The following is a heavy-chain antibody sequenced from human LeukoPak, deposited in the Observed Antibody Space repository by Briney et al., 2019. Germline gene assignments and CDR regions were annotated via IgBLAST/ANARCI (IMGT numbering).Heavy chain of an antibody. CDR1: GYTFTSYG. D-gene: IGHD3-22*01. CDR3: ARKAAYYYDSSGYHAFDI. Sequence: SVKVSCKASGYTFTSYGISWVRQAPGQGLEWMGRIIPILGIANYAQKFQGRVTITADKSTSTAYMELSSLRSEDTAVYYCARKAAYYYDSSGYHAFDIWGQGTMVTVSS. CDR2: IIPILGIA. J-gene: IGHJ3*02. V-gene: IGHV1-69*04.